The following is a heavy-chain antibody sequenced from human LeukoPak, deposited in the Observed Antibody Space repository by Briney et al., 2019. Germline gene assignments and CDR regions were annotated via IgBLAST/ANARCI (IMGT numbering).Heavy chain of an antibody. CDR3: ARGSGYSYGLNYYYYYYMDV. Sequence: SETLSLTCTVSGGSIGSYYWSWIRQPPGKGLEWIGYIYYSGSTNYNPSLKSRVTISVDTSKNQFSLKLSSVTAADTAVYYCARGSGYSYGLNYYYYYYMDVWGKGTTVTISS. CDR1: GGSIGSYY. D-gene: IGHD5-18*01. CDR2: IYYSGST. V-gene: IGHV4-59*01. J-gene: IGHJ6*03.